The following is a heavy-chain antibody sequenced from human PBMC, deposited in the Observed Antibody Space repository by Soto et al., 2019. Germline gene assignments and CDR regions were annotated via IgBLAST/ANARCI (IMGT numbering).Heavy chain of an antibody. CDR1: GITVSNNY. Sequence: EVQLVESGGGLVQPGGSLRLSCAASGITVSNNYMSWVRQAPGKGLECVSLIYSNGDTRYADSAKGRFTISRDNSKNTVYLQMNSLRAEDTAVYYCARDPPGIAAAGGGWGQGTTVTVSS. D-gene: IGHD6-13*01. V-gene: IGHV3-66*01. J-gene: IGHJ6*02. CDR3: ARDPPGIAAAGGG. CDR2: IYSNGDT.